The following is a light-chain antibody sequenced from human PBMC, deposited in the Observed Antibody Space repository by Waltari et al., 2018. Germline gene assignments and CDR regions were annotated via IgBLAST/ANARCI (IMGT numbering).Light chain of an antibody. CDR1: QSISSY. Sequence: DIQMTQSPSSLSASVGDRVTITSRASQSISSYLNWYQQKPGKAPKPLIYAASSLQSGVPSRFSGSGSGTDFTLTISSLQPEDFATYYCQQSYSTPYTFGQGTKLEIK. CDR3: QQSYSTPYT. V-gene: IGKV1-39*01. J-gene: IGKJ2*01. CDR2: AAS.